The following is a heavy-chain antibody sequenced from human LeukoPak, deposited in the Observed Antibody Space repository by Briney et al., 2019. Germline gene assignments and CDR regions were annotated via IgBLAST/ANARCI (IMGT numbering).Heavy chain of an antibody. Sequence: GGSLRLSCEASGFSISGYSMSWVRQAPGKGLEGVANIKEDGSEKYYADSVKGRFTISRDNAKNSLYLQMNSLRAEDTAVYYCARGQQMVRDLDYWGQGILVTVSS. CDR2: IKEDGSEK. CDR3: ARGQQMVRDLDY. V-gene: IGHV3-7*01. J-gene: IGHJ4*02. D-gene: IGHD6-13*01. CDR1: GFSISGYS.